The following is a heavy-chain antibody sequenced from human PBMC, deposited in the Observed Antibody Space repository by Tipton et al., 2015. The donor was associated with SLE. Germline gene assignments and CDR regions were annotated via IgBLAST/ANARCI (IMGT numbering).Heavy chain of an antibody. V-gene: IGHV4-34*01. D-gene: IGHD6-13*01. CDR1: GGSFSGYY. J-gene: IGHJ3*02. CDR2: INHSGST. Sequence: TLSLTCAVYGGSFSGYYWGWIRQPPGKGLEWIGEINHSGSTNYNPSLKSRVTISVDTSKNQFSLKLSSVTAADTAVYYCARDEAAAGPAFDIWGQGTMVTVSS. CDR3: ARDEAAAGPAFDI.